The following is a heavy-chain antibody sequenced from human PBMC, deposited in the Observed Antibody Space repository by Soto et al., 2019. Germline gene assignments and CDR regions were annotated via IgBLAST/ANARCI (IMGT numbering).Heavy chain of an antibody. CDR3: ARDVGLRSWFDP. V-gene: IGHV3-21*01. Sequence: EVQLVESGGGLVKPVGSLRLSCAASEFTFSNYNMNWVRQAPGKGLEWVSSISSSSSYIYYTDSVKGRFTISRDNAKKSLYLQMNSLRAEDTAVYYCARDVGLRSWFDPWGQGTLVTVSS. J-gene: IGHJ5*02. CDR1: EFTFSNYN. D-gene: IGHD4-17*01. CDR2: ISSSSSYI.